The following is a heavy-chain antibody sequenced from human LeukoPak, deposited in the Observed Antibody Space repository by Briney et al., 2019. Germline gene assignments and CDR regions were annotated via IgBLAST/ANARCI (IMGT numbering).Heavy chain of an antibody. CDR3: ARSGFSFGYHYFDL. J-gene: IGHJ4*02. CDR1: GYTFTNYG. Sequence: PMASVKVSCKASGYTFTNYGFHWVRQAPGQGPEWMGWIRVSDGDTKYAQKFQGRVTLTSDTSANTAYMDLWSLRSDDTAVYFCARSGFSFGYHYFDLWGQGTLVTVSS. D-gene: IGHD5-18*01. V-gene: IGHV1-18*01. CDR2: IRVSDGDT.